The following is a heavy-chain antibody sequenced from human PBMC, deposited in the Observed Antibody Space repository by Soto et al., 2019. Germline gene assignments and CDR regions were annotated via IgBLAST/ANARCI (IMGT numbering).Heavy chain of an antibody. V-gene: IGHV1-8*01. J-gene: IGHJ5*02. CDR3: ARGHCTNGVCYSGWFDP. CDR1: GYTFTSYD. CDR2: MNPNSGNT. Sequence: ASVKVSCKASGYTFTSYDINWVRQATGQGLEWMGWMNPNSGNTGYAQKFQGRVTMTRNTSISTAYMELSSLRSEDTAVYYCARGHCTNGVCYSGWFDPWGQGTLVTVSS. D-gene: IGHD2-8*01.